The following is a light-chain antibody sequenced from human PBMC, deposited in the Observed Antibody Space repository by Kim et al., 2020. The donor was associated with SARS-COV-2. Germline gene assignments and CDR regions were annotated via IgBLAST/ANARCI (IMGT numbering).Light chain of an antibody. CDR1: NGSLASNH. V-gene: IGLV6-57*02. J-gene: IGLJ3*02. CDR3: QSYDSSNHWV. Sequence: KPVAISCPGNNGSLASNHLQLYQQRPGSAPTTVIYEDNQRPSGVPDRFSGSIDSSSNSASLTISGLKTEDEADYYCQSYDSSNHWVFGGGTQLTVL. CDR2: EDN.